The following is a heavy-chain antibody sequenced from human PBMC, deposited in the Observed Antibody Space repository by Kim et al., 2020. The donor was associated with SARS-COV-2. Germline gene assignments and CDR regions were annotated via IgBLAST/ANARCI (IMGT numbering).Heavy chain of an antibody. D-gene: IGHD3-22*01. CDR3: ACQVNYYDSSGYPDP. Sequence: SVKVSCKASGGTFSSYAISWVRQAPGQGLEWMGGIIPIFGTANYAQKFQGRVTITADESTSTAYMELSSLRSEDTAVYYCACQVNYYDSSGYPDPWGQGTLVTVSS. CDR2: IIPIFGTA. V-gene: IGHV1-69*13. CDR1: GGTFSSYA. J-gene: IGHJ5*02.